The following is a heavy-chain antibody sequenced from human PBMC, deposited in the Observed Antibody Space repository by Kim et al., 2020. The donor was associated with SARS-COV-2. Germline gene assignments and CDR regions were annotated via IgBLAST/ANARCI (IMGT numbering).Heavy chain of an antibody. CDR1: GFTFSSYA. V-gene: IGHV3-23*01. CDR2: ISGSGGST. Sequence: GGSLRLSCAASGFTFSSYAMSWVRQAPGKGLEWVSAISGSGGSTYYADSVKGRFTISRDNSKNTLYLQMNSLRAEDTAVYYCAKGGGSSVYYYYYGMDVWGQGTTVTVSS. D-gene: IGHD1-26*01. CDR3: AKGGGSSVYYYYYGMDV. J-gene: IGHJ6*02.